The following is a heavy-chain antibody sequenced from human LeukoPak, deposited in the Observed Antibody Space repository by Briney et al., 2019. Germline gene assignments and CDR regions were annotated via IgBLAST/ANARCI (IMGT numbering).Heavy chain of an antibody. CDR2: IHPSGML. Sequence: TLSLTCTVSGASFNRDDQYWNWIRQSPGKRLEWIGSIHPSGMLYNNPSLESRVTMSRDTSKNQFSLNLNSVTAADTAVYFFSRGLDSRKLGYWGQGILVTVSS. D-gene: IGHD3-22*01. CDR1: GASFNRDDQY. CDR3: SRGLDSRKLGY. V-gene: IGHV4-31*03. J-gene: IGHJ4*02.